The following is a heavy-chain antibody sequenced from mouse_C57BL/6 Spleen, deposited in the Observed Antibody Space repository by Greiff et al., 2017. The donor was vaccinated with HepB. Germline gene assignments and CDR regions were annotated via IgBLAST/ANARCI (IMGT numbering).Heavy chain of an antibody. CDR2: ISDGGSYT. V-gene: IGHV5-4*01. D-gene: IGHD1-1*01. CDR3: ARDATVVAYYYAMDY. J-gene: IGHJ4*01. CDR1: GFTFSSYA. Sequence: EVMLVESGGGLVKPGGSLKLSCAASGFTFSSYAMSWVRQTPEKRLEWVATISDGGSYTYYPDNVKGRFTISRDNAKNNLYLQMSHLKSEDTAMYYCARDATVVAYYYAMDYWGQGTSVTVSS.